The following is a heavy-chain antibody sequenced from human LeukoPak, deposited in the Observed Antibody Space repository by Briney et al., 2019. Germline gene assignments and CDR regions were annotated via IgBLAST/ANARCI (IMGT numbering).Heavy chain of an antibody. CDR3: ARDNRRYYYDSSGYYYEDAFDI. V-gene: IGHV3-30-3*01. D-gene: IGHD3-22*01. CDR1: GFTFTSYA. Sequence: GGSLRLSCAVSGFTFTSYAMHWVRQAPGKGLEWVAVVSYDGSNKDHADSVTGRFTISRDNSKNTLYLQMNSLRVEDTAVYYCARDNRRYYYDSSGYYYEDAFDIWGQGTMVTVSS. CDR2: VSYDGSNK. J-gene: IGHJ3*02.